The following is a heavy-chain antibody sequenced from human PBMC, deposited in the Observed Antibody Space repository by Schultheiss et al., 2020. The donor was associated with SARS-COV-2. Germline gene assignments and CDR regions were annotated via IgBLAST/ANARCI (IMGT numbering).Heavy chain of an antibody. CDR1: GFTFGDYA. Sequence: GESLKISCITSGFTFGDYAMSWFRQAPGKGLEWVGFIRSIAYGATTEYAASVKGRFTISRDDSKSIAFLHMNSLKTEDTAVYYCTRDPNDLAYFSPSLQEGYYFNYWGHGTLVTVSS. CDR2: IRSIAYGATT. CDR3: TRDPNDLAYFSPSLQEGYYFNY. V-gene: IGHV3-49*03. J-gene: IGHJ4*01. D-gene: IGHD1-1*01.